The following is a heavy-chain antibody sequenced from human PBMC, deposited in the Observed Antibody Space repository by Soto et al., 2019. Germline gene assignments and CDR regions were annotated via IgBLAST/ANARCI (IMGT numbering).Heavy chain of an antibody. Sequence: QVQLVESGGGVVQPGTSLRLSCVGSGFTFRSYVMHWVRQAPGKGLEWVALTSYDGSNNFYGDSVKGRFTISRDNSRNTVELQRDSRRHEDTALYYCAPWRTTGGFAVWGQGTLVSVSS. CDR1: GFTFRSYV. CDR3: APWRTTGGFAV. D-gene: IGHD1-1*01. V-gene: IGHV3-33*05. CDR2: TSYDGSNN. J-gene: IGHJ4*02.